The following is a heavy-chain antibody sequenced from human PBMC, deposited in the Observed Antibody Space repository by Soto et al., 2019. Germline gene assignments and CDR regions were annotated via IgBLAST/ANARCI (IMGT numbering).Heavy chain of an antibody. J-gene: IGHJ2*01. D-gene: IGHD1-20*01. V-gene: IGHV4-34*01. CDR2: FSYSGSL. CDR3: AGGPRYWSFAL. Sequence: ETLSLTCSVYGGSSRAYHWSWIRQSPGEGLEWIGEFSYSGSLNYNPSLKRRVAVSLDTSTDHFSLTMTSVTAADTGVYFCAGGPRYWSFALWGRGTLVT. CDR1: GGSSRAYH.